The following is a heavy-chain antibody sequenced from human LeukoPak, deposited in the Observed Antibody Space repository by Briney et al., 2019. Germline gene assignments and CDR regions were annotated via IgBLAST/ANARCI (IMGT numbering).Heavy chain of an antibody. D-gene: IGHD5-12*01. CDR3: ASPHGGYDRFDY. J-gene: IGHJ4*02. V-gene: IGHV4-38-2*02. CDR2: IYHSGST. Sequence: PSETLSLTCTVSGYSISSGYYWGWIRQPPGKGLEWIGSIYHSGSTYYNPSLKSRVTISVDTSKNQFSLKLSSVTAADTAVYYCASPHGGYDRFDYWGQGTLVTVSS. CDR1: GYSISSGYY.